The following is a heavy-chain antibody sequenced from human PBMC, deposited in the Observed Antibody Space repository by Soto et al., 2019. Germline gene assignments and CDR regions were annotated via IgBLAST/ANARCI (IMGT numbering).Heavy chain of an antibody. Sequence: QMQLQESGPGLVKPSGTLSLTCTVSGGSISRYYWSWIRQPPGKGLEWIGYIYNSGSTNYNPSLMIRVTVSVERCENSCSLKLSSVTAVAMALYSRARSDDGSGYYKGRDAFEVLVQGTMVTVSS. D-gene: IGHD3-22*01. V-gene: IGHV4-59*01. CDR2: IYNSGST. CDR1: GGSISRYY. CDR3: ARSDDGSGYYKGRDAFEV. J-gene: IGHJ3*01.